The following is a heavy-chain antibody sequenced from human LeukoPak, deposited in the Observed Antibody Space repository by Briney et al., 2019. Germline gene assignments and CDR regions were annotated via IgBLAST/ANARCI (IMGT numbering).Heavy chain of an antibody. Sequence: GGSLRLSCAASGFTFSSYEMNWVRQASGKGLEWVSYISSSGSTIYYADSVKGRFTISRDNAKNSLYLQMNSLRAEDTAVYYCARGWYDSSGSADYWGQGILVTVSS. CDR3: ARGWYDSSGSADY. J-gene: IGHJ4*02. CDR2: ISSSGSTI. CDR1: GFTFSSYE. V-gene: IGHV3-48*03. D-gene: IGHD3-22*01.